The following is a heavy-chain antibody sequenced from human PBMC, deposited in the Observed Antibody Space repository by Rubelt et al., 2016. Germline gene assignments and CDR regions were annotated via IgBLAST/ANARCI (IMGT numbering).Heavy chain of an antibody. J-gene: IGHJ4*02. CDR1: GYTLTELS. V-gene: IGHV1-24*01. Sequence: QVQLVQSGAEVKKPGASVKVSCTVSGYTLTELSMHWVRQAPGKGLEWMGGFDPEDGETIYAQKFQGRVTMTEETSTDTAYMELSRRRSEDTAVYYCATEFNNWNDVYWGQGTLVTVSS. CDR3: ATEFNNWNDVY. CDR2: FDPEDGET. D-gene: IGHD1-1*01.